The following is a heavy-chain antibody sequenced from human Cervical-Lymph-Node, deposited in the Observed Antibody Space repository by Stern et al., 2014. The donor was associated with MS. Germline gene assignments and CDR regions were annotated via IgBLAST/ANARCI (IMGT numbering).Heavy chain of an antibody. V-gene: IGHV3-33*01. D-gene: IGHD4-23*01. CDR1: GFTFSSSG. J-gene: IGHJ1*01. Sequence: QVQLQESGGGVVQPGRSLRLSCAVSGFTFSSSGMHWVRQAPGKGLEWLAIIWYDGSNRYYADSVKGRFTISRDNSKNTLYLQMNSLRAEDTAVYYCAREGGNTAEYFQHWGQGTLVTVSS. CDR2: IWYDGSNR. CDR3: AREGGNTAEYFQH.